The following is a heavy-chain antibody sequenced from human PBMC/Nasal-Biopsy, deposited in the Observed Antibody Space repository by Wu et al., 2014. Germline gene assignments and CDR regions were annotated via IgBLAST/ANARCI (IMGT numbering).Heavy chain of an antibody. D-gene: IGHD3-22*01. CDR1: GGSISSHY. Sequence: TLSLTCTVSGGSISSHYWSWIRQPPGKGLEWIGYIYYSGSTNYNPSLKSRVTMSVDTSKNQFSLKLSSVTAADTAVYYCARMIGVTHSFDYWGQGTLVTVSS. V-gene: IGHV4-59*08. CDR2: IYYSGST. CDR3: ARMIGVTHSFDY. J-gene: IGHJ4*02.